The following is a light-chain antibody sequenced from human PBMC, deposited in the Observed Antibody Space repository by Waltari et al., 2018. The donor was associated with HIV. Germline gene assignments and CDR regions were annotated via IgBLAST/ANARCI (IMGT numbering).Light chain of an antibody. CDR3: HVWDSNTEI. J-gene: IGLJ1*01. Sequence: SYEVTQPLSVSVALGQTATITCGGTNICTQNAHWYPKKPGQAPVLVIYRDANRPSGVPERFSGSNSGNTATLTISRAQAGDEADYYCHVWDSNTEIFGTGTKVTVL. CDR1: NICTQN. V-gene: IGLV3-9*01. CDR2: RDA.